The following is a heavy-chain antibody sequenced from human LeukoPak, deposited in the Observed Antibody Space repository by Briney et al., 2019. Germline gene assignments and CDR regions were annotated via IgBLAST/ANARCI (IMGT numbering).Heavy chain of an antibody. CDR1: GFTFSSYA. Sequence: GGFLRLSCAASGFTFSSYAMSWVRQAPGKGLEWVSAISGSGGSTYYADSVKGRFTISRDNSKNTLYLQMNSLRAEDTAVYYCAKEPMYSGREKATWSYWGQGTLVTVSS. CDR2: ISGSGGST. V-gene: IGHV3-23*01. CDR3: AKEPMYSGREKATWSY. J-gene: IGHJ4*02. D-gene: IGHD1-26*01.